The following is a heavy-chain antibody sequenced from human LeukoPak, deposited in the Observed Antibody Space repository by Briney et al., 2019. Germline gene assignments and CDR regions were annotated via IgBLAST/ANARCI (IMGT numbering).Heavy chain of an antibody. CDR1: GVTLSSYA. Sequence: PGGSLRLSCAASGVTLSSYAMSWARQAPGKGLEWVSGISSSGSGGNTYYADSVKGRFTISRDNSKNTLDLQMDSLRAEDTAVYHCAKGFHSGSFNELDYWGQGTLVTASS. V-gene: IGHV3-23*01. D-gene: IGHD1-26*01. CDR3: AKGFHSGSFNELDY. J-gene: IGHJ4*02. CDR2: ISSSGSGGNT.